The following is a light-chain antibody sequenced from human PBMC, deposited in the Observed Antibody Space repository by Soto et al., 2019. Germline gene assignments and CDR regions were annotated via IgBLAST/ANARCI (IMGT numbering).Light chain of an antibody. Sequence: DIEMTQSPSTLSASVGDRVTLTCRASQSITSWVAWYQQKPGKAPKLLIYKATHLQTGFPPRFSGRGSGTEFSLTISSLQPADFAICYCQPYNDLQYTFCQGTSREMK. V-gene: IGKV1-5*03. CDR2: KAT. J-gene: IGKJ2*01. CDR1: QSITSW. CDR3: QPYNDLQYT.